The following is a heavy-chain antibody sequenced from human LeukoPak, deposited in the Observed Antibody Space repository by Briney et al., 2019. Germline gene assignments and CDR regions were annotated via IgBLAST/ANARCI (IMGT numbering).Heavy chain of an antibody. D-gene: IGHD2-15*01. J-gene: IGHJ6*03. Sequence: GGSLRLSCAASGFFVSDNYMAWVRQAPEKGLEWVSTIYSGGSTYYARSVEGRFVISRDTSKNSFFVQMDGLRVEDKAVYFCARAACSGVSCYGADFYYYMDVWGEGTTVTVSS. CDR1: GFFVSDNY. CDR3: ARAACSGVSCYGADFYYYMDV. V-gene: IGHV3-53*01. CDR2: IYSGGST.